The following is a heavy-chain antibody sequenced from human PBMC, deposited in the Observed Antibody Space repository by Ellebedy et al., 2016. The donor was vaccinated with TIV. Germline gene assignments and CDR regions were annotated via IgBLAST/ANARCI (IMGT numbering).Heavy chain of an antibody. Sequence: DSVKGRIIICRDDSKNTICLQMSSLRAEDTAIYYCAKGIVIGGAAIDSWGQGTLVTVSS. V-gene: IGHV3-23*02. J-gene: IGHJ4*02. D-gene: IGHD6-13*01. CDR3: AKGIVIGGAAIDS.